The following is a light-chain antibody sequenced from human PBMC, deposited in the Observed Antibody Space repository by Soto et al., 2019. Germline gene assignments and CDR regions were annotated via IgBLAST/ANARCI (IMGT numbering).Light chain of an antibody. CDR3: QQTYSYPMT. J-gene: IGKJ5*01. CDR2: AAS. V-gene: IGKV1-39*01. CDR1: QSISSY. Sequence: DIQMTQTPSSLSASVGDRVTITCRASQSISSYLNWYQQKPGKAPKLLISAASILQSGVPSRFSGSGSGTDFTLTISNLQPEDFAGYYCQQTYSYPMTFGQGTRLEI.